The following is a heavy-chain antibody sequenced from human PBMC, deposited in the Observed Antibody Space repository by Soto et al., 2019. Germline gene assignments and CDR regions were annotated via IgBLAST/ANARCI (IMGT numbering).Heavy chain of an antibody. D-gene: IGHD3-10*01. CDR2: MYDTGST. Sequence: QLQLQESGSGLVKPSQTLSLTCAVSVASMRSGVYSWSWIRQPPGKGLEWLGYMYDTGSTYYNPSLKPRVTISADRSQHHLFLNLTSVAAADTAVYYCARDRGTGSVYPTCGQGILVTVSS. CDR3: ARDRGTGSVYPT. V-gene: IGHV4-30-2*01. CDR1: VASMRSGVYS. J-gene: IGHJ5*02.